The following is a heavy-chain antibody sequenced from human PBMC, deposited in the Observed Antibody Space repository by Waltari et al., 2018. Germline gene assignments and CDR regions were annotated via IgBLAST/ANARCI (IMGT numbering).Heavy chain of an antibody. CDR3: ARGRWMDV. Sequence: QVQLQQWGAGLLKPSETLSLTCAVYGGSFSGYYWSWIRQPPGKGLEWIGEINHSGSTNYNPSLKSRVTISVDTSKNQFSLKLSSVTAADTAVHYCARGRWMDVWGKGTTVTISS. V-gene: IGHV4-34*01. J-gene: IGHJ6*04. CDR2: INHSGST. CDR1: GGSFSGYY. D-gene: IGHD2-15*01.